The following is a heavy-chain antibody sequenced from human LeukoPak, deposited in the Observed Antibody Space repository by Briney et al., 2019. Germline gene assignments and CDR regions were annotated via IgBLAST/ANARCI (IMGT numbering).Heavy chain of an antibody. V-gene: IGHV1-2*06. CDR2: INPNSGGT. CDR1: GYTFTGYY. J-gene: IGHJ6*02. Sequence: ASVKVSCKASGYTFTGYYMHWVRQAPGQGLEWMGRINPNSGGTNYAQKFQGRVTMTRDTSISTAYMELSRLRSDDTAVYYCARVDGDYDGNYYYYYGMDVWGQGTTVTVSS. CDR3: ARVDGDYDGNYYYYYGMDV. D-gene: IGHD4-23*01.